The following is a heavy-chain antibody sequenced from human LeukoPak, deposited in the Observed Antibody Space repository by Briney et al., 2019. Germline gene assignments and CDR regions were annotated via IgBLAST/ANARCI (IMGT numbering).Heavy chain of an antibody. CDR2: ISGSGGST. J-gene: IGHJ4*02. CDR3: AKGYSYGRFDY. Sequence: GGSLTLSCVASGFTFSSYAMSWVRQAPGKGLEWVSAISGSGGSTYYADSVKGRFTISRDNSKNTLYLQMNSLRAEDTAVYYCAKGYSYGRFDYWGQGTLVTVSS. CDR1: GFTFSSYA. V-gene: IGHV3-23*01. D-gene: IGHD5-18*01.